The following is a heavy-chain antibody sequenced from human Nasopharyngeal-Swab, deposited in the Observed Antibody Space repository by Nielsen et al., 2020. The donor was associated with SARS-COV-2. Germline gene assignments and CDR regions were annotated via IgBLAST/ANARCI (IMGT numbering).Heavy chain of an antibody. V-gene: IGHV3-7*04. J-gene: IGHJ2*01. Sequence: GGSLRLSCAASGFTFSSYWMSWVRQAPGKGLEWVANIKQNGNEKYYVDSVKGRFTISRDNAKNSLYPQMNSLRAEDTAVYYCARGQESYSSSWLNWYFDLWGRGTLVTVSS. CDR2: IKQNGNEK. D-gene: IGHD6-13*01. CDR3: ARGQESYSSSWLNWYFDL. CDR1: GFTFSSYW.